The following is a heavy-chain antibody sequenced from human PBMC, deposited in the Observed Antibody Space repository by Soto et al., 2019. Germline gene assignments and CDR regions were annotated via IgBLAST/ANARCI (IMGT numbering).Heavy chain of an antibody. CDR2: ITGSGDKT. V-gene: IGHV3-23*01. CDR3: ARDCSSSSCSVWRY. Sequence: EVQLLESGGNLVQPGGSLRLSCAASGFSLKNYAMTWVRQAPGKGLEWVSGITGSGDKTYYADSGKGRFIISRDNSENTLYLQMNSLRAEDTALYYCARDCSSSSCSVWRYWGQGTQVTVSS. D-gene: IGHD2-2*01. CDR1: GFSLKNYA. J-gene: IGHJ4*02.